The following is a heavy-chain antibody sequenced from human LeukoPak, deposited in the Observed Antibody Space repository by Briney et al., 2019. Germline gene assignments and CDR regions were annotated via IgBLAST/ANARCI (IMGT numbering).Heavy chain of an antibody. CDR2: INHSGST. CDR3: ARLGRLGEMSFDY. CDR1: GGSFSGYY. V-gene: IGHV4-34*01. J-gene: IGHJ4*02. D-gene: IGHD3-16*01. Sequence: SETLSLTCAVYGGSFSGYYWSWIRQPPGKGLEWIGEINHSGSTNYNPSLKSRVTISVDTSKNQFSLKLSSVTAADTAVYYCARLGRLGEMSFDYWGQGTLVTVSS.